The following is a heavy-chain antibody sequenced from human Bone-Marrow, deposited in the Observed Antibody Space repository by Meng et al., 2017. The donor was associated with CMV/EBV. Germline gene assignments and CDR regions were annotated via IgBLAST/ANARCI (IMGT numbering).Heavy chain of an antibody. D-gene: IGHD2-8*01. CDR3: ARYRNRCYFDY. J-gene: IGHJ4*02. V-gene: IGHV3-30*14. Sequence: GESLKISCAASGFTFSRYALHWVRQAPGKGLEWVAVISRDGGNKYYADSVKGRFTISRDNSKNTLYLQMNSLRAEDTAVYYCARYRNRCYFDYWGQGTLVTVSS. CDR1: GFTFSRYA. CDR2: ISRDGGNK.